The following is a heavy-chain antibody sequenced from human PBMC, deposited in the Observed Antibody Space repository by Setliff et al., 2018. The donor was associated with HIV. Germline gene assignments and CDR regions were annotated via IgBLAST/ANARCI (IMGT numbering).Heavy chain of an antibody. J-gene: IGHJ4*02. V-gene: IGHV4-61*09. Sequence: SETLSLTCTVSGGSISSGSYYWSWIRQPAGKGLEWIGHIYTSGSTNYNPSLKSRVTISVHTSENQFSLKLSSVTAADTAVYYCAWARESSGSYLWGQGTLVTVSS. D-gene: IGHD3-10*01. CDR2: IYTSGST. CDR1: GGSISSGSYY. CDR3: AWARESSGSYL.